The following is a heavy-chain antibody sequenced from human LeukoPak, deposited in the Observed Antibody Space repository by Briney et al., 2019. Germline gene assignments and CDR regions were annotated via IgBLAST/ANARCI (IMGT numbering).Heavy chain of an antibody. D-gene: IGHD2-15*01. CDR3: ASSHYYIDV. CDR1: GFTFTSCA. V-gene: IGHV3-23*01. J-gene: IGHJ6*03. Sequence: GGSLRLSCAASGFTFTSCAMSWVRQAPGKGLEWVPAISAGSDVIYYADSVKGRFTISRDNAKNSLSLQMNSLRVEDTAVYYCASSHYYIDVWGKGTTVTVSS. CDR2: ISAGSDVI.